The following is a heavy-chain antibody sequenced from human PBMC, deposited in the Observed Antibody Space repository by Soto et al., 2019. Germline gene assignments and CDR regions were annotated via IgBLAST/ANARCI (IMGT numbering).Heavy chain of an antibody. D-gene: IGHD3-10*01. Sequence: DVQLVESGGGLVQPGRSLRLSCTASGFTFDDYAMHWVRQAPGKGLEWVSGISWNSGSIGYADSVKGRFTISRDNAKNSLYLQMNILRSEDTALYYCAKDLFAWFGELPYTHPDVWGKGTTVTVSS. J-gene: IGHJ6*04. CDR3: AKDLFAWFGELPYTHPDV. CDR2: ISWNSGSI. CDR1: GFTFDDYA. V-gene: IGHV3-9*01.